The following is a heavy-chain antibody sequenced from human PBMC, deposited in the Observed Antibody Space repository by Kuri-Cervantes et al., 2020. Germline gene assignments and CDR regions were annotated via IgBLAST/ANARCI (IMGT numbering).Heavy chain of an antibody. J-gene: IGHJ4*02. V-gene: IGHV3-21*01. CDR2: ISSSSSYI. CDR1: GFTFSSYS. Sequence: GGSLRLSCAASGFTFSSYSMNWVRQAPGKGLEWVSSISSSSSYIYYADSVKGRFTISRDNAKNSLYLQMNSLRAEDTAVYYCARRISGDHYYFDYWGQGTLVTVSS. D-gene: IGHD4-17*01. CDR3: ARRISGDHYYFDY.